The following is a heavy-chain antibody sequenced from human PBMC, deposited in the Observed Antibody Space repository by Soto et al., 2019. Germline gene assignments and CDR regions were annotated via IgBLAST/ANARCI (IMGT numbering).Heavy chain of an antibody. V-gene: IGHV4-31*03. Sequence: QVQLQESGPGLVKPSQTLSLTCTVSGGSISSGGYYWSWIRQHPGKGLEWIGYIYYSGSTYYNPSARGRDTISVAPSKTRSPLKLSRVTAADTAVYYGASAGRRSPAMDVWGQGTTVTVSS. CDR2: IYYSGST. CDR3: ASAGRRSPAMDV. CDR1: GGSISSGGYY. J-gene: IGHJ6*02.